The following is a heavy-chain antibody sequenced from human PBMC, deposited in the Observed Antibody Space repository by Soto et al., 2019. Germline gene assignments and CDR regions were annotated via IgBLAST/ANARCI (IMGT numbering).Heavy chain of an antibody. CDR2: ISGSGGST. CDR3: AKDRDYVRFDY. D-gene: IGHD4-17*01. CDR1: GFPFISYA. J-gene: IGHJ4*02. Sequence: PGGSLRLSCAASGFPFISYAMSWVRQDPGKGLEWASAISGSGGSTYYADSVKGRFTISRDNSKNTLYLQMNSLRAEDTAVYYCAKDRDYVRFDYWGQGTLVTVSS. V-gene: IGHV3-23*01.